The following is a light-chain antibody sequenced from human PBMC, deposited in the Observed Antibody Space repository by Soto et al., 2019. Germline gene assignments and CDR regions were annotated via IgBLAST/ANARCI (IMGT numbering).Light chain of an antibody. CDR3: QQYGSSPPRT. V-gene: IGKV3-20*01. CDR1: QSVSNDF. Sequence: EIVLTQSTGILSLSPGERATLSCRASQSVSNDFLAWYQQQPGQAPRLLIYGASTRATDVPDRFSGSGSGADFTLTISRLEPEDFAVYYCQQYGSSPPRTFGQGTKVE. CDR2: GAS. J-gene: IGKJ1*01.